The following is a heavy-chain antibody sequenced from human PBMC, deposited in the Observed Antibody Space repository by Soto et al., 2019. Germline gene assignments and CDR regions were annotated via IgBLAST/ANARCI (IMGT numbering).Heavy chain of an antibody. CDR1: GGSFSGYY. CDR2: INHSGST. V-gene: IGHV4-34*01. CDR3: ARSWRHPTTGWFDP. D-gene: IGHD1-1*01. Sequence: QVQLQQWGAGLLKPSETLSLTCAVYGGSFSGYYWSWIRQSPGKGLEWIGEINHSGSTNDNPSLKSRVTISVDTSKNQFSLKLSSVTAADTAVYYCARSWRHPTTGWFDPWGQGTLVTVSS. J-gene: IGHJ5*02.